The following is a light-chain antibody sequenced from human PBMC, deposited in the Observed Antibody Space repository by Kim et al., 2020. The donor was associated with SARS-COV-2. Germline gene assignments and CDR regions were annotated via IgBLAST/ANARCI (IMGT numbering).Light chain of an antibody. CDR3: QTWDSPAVI. J-gene: IGLJ2*01. CDR2: QDS. Sequence: VSPGQTANITCSGERLGHKYASWYQQKSGQSPVLVIYQDSKRPSGITERFSGSNSGNTATLTVSGAQVADEADYYCQTWDSPAVIFGGGTQLTVL. CDR1: RLGHKY. V-gene: IGLV3-1*01.